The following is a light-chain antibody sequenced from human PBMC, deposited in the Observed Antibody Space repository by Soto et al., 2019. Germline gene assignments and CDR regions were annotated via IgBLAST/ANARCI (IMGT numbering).Light chain of an antibody. Sequence: IVMTQSPATLSVSPGERATLSCRASQSVRSNLAWYQQKPGQAPRLLIYGASTRATGIPARFSGSRSGTEFTLTISSLQSEDFAVYYCQQYNNWPQTFGQGTKVEIK. CDR3: QQYNNWPQT. CDR2: GAS. J-gene: IGKJ1*01. CDR1: QSVRSN. V-gene: IGKV3-15*01.